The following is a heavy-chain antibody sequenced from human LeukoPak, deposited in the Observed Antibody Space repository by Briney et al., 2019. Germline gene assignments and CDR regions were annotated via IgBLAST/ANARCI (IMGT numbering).Heavy chain of an antibody. D-gene: IGHD4-11*01. CDR2: ISTNTGNP. CDR3: ARDYGNYAPYYFDS. CDR1: GYTFTIYG. V-gene: IGHV7-4-1*02. Sequence: ASVKVSCKVSGYTFTIYGMNWVRQAPGQGLEWMGWISTNTGNPTYAQGFTGRFVFSLDTSVSTAYMQISSLKAEDTAVYYCARDYGNYAPYYFDSWGQGTLVTVSS. J-gene: IGHJ4*02.